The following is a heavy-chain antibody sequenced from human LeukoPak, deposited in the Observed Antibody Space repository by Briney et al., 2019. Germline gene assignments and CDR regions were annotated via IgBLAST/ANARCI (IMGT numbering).Heavy chain of an antibody. V-gene: IGHV4-39*01. Sequence: SETLSLTCTVSGGSVSITSYYWDWIRQPPGKGLEWIGNIRYSGYTYYNPSLKSRVTMSVDTSKNQFSLKLSSVTATDTAVYYCARHEAAVDTRFDFWGQGTLVTVSS. CDR2: IRYSGYT. CDR3: ARHEAAVDTRFDF. J-gene: IGHJ4*02. D-gene: IGHD2-2*01. CDR1: GGSVSITSYY.